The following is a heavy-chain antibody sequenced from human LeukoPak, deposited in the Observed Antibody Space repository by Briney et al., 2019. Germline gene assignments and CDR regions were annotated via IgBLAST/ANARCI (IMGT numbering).Heavy chain of an antibody. V-gene: IGHV3-30*02. CDR1: GFIFSSYG. CDR2: IRYDGSKK. D-gene: IGHD6-19*01. CDR3: AKENSSGFLF. J-gene: IGHJ4*02. Sequence: GGSLRLSCAASGFIFSSYGIHWVRQAPGKGLEWVAFIRYDGSKKYYADSVKGRFIISRDNAKNTLYPQMNSLRAEDTGVYYCAKENSSGFLFWGQGTLVTVSS.